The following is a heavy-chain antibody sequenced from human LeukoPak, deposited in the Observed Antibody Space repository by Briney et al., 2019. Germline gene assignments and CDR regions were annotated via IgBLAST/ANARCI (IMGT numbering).Heavy chain of an antibody. J-gene: IGHJ4*02. V-gene: IGHV4-34*01. CDR1: GGSFSGYY. CDR3: AIKRGWLVRSPIDY. Sequence: SQTLSLTCAVYGGSFSGYYWSWIRQPPGKGLEWLGEINHRGGTTYNPSLKSRVTISVDTSKNQFSLKLSSVTAADTAVYYCAIKRGWLVRSPIDYWGQGTLVTVSS. CDR2: INHRGGT. D-gene: IGHD6-19*01.